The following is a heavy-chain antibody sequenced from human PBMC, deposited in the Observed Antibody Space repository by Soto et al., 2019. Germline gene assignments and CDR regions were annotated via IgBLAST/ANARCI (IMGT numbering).Heavy chain of an antibody. Sequence: QVHLVQSGAEVKKPGASVKVSCKASGYTFTSYGITWVRQAPGQGLEWMGWISAHNGNTDYAQELQGRVIVTRDTSTSTAYMELRSRISDDTAVYYCARGRYGDYWGQGALVTVSS. CDR2: ISAHNGNT. CDR3: ARGRYGDY. J-gene: IGHJ4*02. D-gene: IGHD1-1*01. V-gene: IGHV1-18*01. CDR1: GYTFTSYG.